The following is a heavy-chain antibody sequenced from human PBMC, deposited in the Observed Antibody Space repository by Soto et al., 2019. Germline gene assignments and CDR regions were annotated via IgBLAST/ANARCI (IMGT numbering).Heavy chain of an antibody. D-gene: IGHD2-8*01. CDR2: ISYDGSNK. CDR1: GFTFSSYG. Sequence: VQLVESGGGVVQPGRSLRLSCAASGFTFSSYGMHWVRQAPGKGLEWVAGISYDGSNKYYADSVKGRFTISRDNSKNTLYLQMNSLRAEDTAVYYCAKDEVPYCTNGVCYSLDIWGQGTIVTVSS. V-gene: IGHV3-30*18. CDR3: AKDEVPYCTNGVCYSLDI. J-gene: IGHJ3*02.